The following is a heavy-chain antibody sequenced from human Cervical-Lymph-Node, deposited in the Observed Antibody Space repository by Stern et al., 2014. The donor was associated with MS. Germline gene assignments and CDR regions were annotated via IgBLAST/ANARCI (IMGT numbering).Heavy chain of an antibody. Sequence: VQLVESGAEVKKPGASVKVSCKASGYTLTGYFMYWVRQAPGQGLEWMGWINPNSGGTNYAQKFQGRVTMTRDTSINTAYMELNSLTSDDTAVYYCARPLTPSRSPIGHWGQGTPVTVSS. V-gene: IGHV1-2*02. D-gene: IGHD2-15*01. CDR2: INPNSGGT. CDR3: ARPLTPSRSPIGH. J-gene: IGHJ4*02. CDR1: GYTLTGYF.